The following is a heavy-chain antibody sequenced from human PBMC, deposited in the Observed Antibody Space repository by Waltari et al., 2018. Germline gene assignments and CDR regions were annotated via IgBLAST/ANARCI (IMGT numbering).Heavy chain of an antibody. V-gene: IGHV4-39*07. D-gene: IGHD6-19*01. CDR3: ARDNVAVAGTSY. CDR2: IYYSGST. CDR1: GGSISSSSYY. Sequence: QLQLQESGPGLVKPSETLSLTCTVSGGSISSSSYYWSWIRQPPGKGLEWIGSIYYSGSTYYNPSLKSRVTISVDTSKNQFSLKLSSVTAADTAVYYCARDNVAVAGTSYWGQGTLVTVSS. J-gene: IGHJ4*02.